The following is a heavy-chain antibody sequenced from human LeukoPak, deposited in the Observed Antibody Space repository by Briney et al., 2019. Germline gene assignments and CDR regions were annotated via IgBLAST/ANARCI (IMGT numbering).Heavy chain of an antibody. CDR2: SSAYNGNT. J-gene: IGHJ2*01. CDR3: ARVSTNSRVAGYDPQWYFEL. V-gene: IGHV1-18*04. Sequence: ASVKVSCKASGYTFINYGFSWVRQAPGQGLEWMGWSSAYNGNTNYLQKFQGRVTMTTDTSTNTVYMELRSLRSDDTAVYYCARVSTNSRVAGYDPQWYFELWGRGTPVTVSP. D-gene: IGHD5-12*01. CDR1: GYTFINYG.